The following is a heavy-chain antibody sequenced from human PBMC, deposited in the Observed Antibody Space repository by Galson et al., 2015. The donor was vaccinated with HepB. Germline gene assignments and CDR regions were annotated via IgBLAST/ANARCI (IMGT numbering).Heavy chain of an antibody. CDR3: ARQWGRTYGLDWFDP. D-gene: IGHD3-16*01. CDR1: GGSVSSSLYY. CDR2: IYYSGIT. J-gene: IGHJ5*02. V-gene: IGHV4-39*01. Sequence: SLTCTVSGGSVSSSLYYWAWIRQPPGKGLEWIGSIYYSGITHYSPSLKSRVTMSVDTSKDQFSLNLSSVTAADTAVYYCARQWGRTYGLDWFDPWGQGTLVTVSP.